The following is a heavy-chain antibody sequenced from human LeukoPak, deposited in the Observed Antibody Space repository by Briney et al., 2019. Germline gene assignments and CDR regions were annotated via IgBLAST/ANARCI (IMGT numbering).Heavy chain of an antibody. CDR2: INAGNGNT. CDR3: ARGGTYDQSIDY. Sequence: ASVKVSCKASGYTFTSYAIHWVRQAPGQRLEWMGWINAGNGNTKYSQKFQGKVTITRDTSASTAYMKLSSLRSEDTAVYFCARGGTYDQSIDYWGQGTLVTVSS. J-gene: IGHJ4*02. V-gene: IGHV1-3*01. D-gene: IGHD3-3*01. CDR1: GYTFTSYA.